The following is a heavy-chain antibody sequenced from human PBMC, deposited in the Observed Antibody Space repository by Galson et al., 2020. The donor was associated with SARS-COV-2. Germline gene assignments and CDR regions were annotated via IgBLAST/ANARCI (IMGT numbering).Heavy chain of an antibody. CDR3: ARETYDSSGYYYDY. D-gene: IGHD3-22*01. CDR2: SYGGGS. Sequence: SYGGGSSYNPSLKSRVTISVDTSKNQFSLKVSSVTAADTALYYCARETYDSSGYYYDYWGQGTLVTVSS. V-gene: IGHV4-59*01. J-gene: IGHJ4*02.